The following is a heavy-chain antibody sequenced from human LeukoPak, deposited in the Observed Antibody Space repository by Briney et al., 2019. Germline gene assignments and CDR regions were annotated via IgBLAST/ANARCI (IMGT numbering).Heavy chain of an antibody. CDR2: ISWNSGSI. Sequence: GGSLRLSCAASGFTFDDYAMHWVRQAPGKGLEWVSGISWNSGSIGYADSVKGRFTISRDNAKNSLYLQMNSLRAEDTAVYYCARDPGEIWFGELWAFDIWGQGTMVTVSS. D-gene: IGHD3-10*01. V-gene: IGHV3-9*01. CDR3: ARDPGEIWFGELWAFDI. CDR1: GFTFDDYA. J-gene: IGHJ3*02.